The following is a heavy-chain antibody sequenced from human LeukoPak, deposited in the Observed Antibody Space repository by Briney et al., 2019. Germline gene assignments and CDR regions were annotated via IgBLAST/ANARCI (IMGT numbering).Heavy chain of an antibody. CDR2: ISGSGGST. D-gene: IGHD4-17*01. CDR3: ANGYGDYVAN. J-gene: IGHJ4*02. V-gene: IGHV3-23*01. Sequence: GGSLRLSCAASGFTFSRYAMSWARQAPGKGLEWVSAISGSGGSTYYADSVKGRFTISRDNSKNTLYLQMNSLRTEDTAVYHCANGYGDYVANWGQGTLLTVSS. CDR1: GFTFSRYA.